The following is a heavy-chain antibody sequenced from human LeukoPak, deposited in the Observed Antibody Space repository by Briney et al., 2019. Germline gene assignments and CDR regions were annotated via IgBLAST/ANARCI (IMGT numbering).Heavy chain of an antibody. Sequence: GGSLRLSCAASGFTVSSNFMSWVRQAPGKGLEWVSGINWNGGSTGYADSVKGRFTISRDNAKNSLYLQMNSLRAEDTALYYCAREGYSGYDLVNYYYYYYMDVWGKGTTVTVSS. CDR1: GFTVSSNF. CDR2: INWNGGST. V-gene: IGHV3-20*04. CDR3: AREGYSGYDLVNYYYYYYMDV. D-gene: IGHD5-12*01. J-gene: IGHJ6*03.